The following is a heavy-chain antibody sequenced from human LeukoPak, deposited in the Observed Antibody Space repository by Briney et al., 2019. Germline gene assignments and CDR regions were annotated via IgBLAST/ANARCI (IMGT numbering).Heavy chain of an antibody. J-gene: IGHJ3*02. D-gene: IGHD2-15*01. CDR3: AKEAYFVVVPGDAFDI. V-gene: IGHV3-23*01. Sequence: QSGGSLRLSCAASGFTFSSYAMSWVRQAPGKGLEWVSAISGSGGSTYYADSVKGRFTISRDNSKNTLYLQMNSLRAEDTAVYYCAKEAYFVVVPGDAFDIWGQGTMVTVSS. CDR1: GFTFSSYA. CDR2: ISGSGGST.